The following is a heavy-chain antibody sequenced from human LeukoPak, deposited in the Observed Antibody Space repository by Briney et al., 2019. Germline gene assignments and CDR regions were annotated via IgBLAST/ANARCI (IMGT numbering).Heavy chain of an antibody. CDR1: GGSISSSSYY. J-gene: IGHJ3*02. CDR2: IYYSGST. Sequence: KPSETLSLTCTVSGGSISSSSYYWGWIRQPPGKGLEWIGSIYYSGSTYYNPSLKSRVTISVDTSKNQSSLKLSSVTAADTAVYYCARLDIVVVPAGGAFDIWGQGTMVTVSS. V-gene: IGHV4-39*01. D-gene: IGHD2-2*01. CDR3: ARLDIVVVPAGGAFDI.